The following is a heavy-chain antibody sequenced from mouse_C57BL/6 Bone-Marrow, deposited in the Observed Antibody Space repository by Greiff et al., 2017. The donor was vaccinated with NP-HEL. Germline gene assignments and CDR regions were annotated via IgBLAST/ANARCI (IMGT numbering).Heavy chain of an antibody. CDR2: IYPGSGST. J-gene: IGHJ2*01. Sequence: VQLQQPGAELVKPGASVKMSCKASGYTFTSYWIPWVKQRPGQGLEWIGDIYPGSGSTNYNEKFKSKATLTVDTSSSTAYMQLSSLTSEDSAVYYCARRGIYDDGYFGDWGQGTTLTVSS. CDR1: GYTFTSYW. CDR3: ARRGIYDDGYFGD. D-gene: IGHD2-3*01. V-gene: IGHV1-55*01.